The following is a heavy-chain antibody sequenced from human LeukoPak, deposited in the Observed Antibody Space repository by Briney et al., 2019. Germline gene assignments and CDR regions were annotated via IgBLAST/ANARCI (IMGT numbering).Heavy chain of an antibody. V-gene: IGHV3-23*01. CDR3: AKEYVWGSYRYRVPWFDP. Sequence: GGSLRLSCAASGFTFSSYAMTWVRQAPGKGLEWVSGLSGSGGSTYYADSVKGRFTISRDNSKSTLYLQMNSVRAEDTAVYYCAKEYVWGSYRYRVPWFDPWGQGTLVTVSS. J-gene: IGHJ5*02. CDR1: GFTFSSYA. D-gene: IGHD3-16*02. CDR2: LSGSGGST.